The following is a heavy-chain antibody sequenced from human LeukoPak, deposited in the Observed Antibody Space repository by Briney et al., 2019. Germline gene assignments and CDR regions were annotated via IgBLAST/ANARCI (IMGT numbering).Heavy chain of an antibody. Sequence: SVKVSCKASGGTFSSYAISWVRQAPGQGLEWMGGIIPIFGTANYAQKLQGRVTITTDESTSTAYMELSSLRSEDTAVYYCASTPCSGGSCHGNYYYYMDVWGKGTTVTVSS. CDR1: GGTFSSYA. V-gene: IGHV1-69*05. CDR2: IIPIFGTA. D-gene: IGHD2-15*01. J-gene: IGHJ6*03. CDR3: ASTPCSGGSCHGNYYYYMDV.